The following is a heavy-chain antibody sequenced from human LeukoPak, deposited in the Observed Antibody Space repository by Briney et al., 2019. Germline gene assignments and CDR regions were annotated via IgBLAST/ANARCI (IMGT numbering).Heavy chain of an antibody. CDR2: IRYDGSNK. J-gene: IGHJ4*02. D-gene: IGHD3-10*01. CDR1: GFTFSTYG. CDR3: ASSFYGSGTYPYYFDY. V-gene: IGHV3-30*02. Sequence: PGGSLRLSCAASGFTFSTYGMHWVRQAPGKGLEWVAFIRYDGSNKYYADAVKGRFTISRDNSKNTLYLQMNSLRAGDTAVYYCASSFYGSGTYPYYFDYWGQGTLVTVSS.